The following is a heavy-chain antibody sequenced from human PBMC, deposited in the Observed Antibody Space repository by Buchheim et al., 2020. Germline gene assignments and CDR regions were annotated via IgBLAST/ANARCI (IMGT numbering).Heavy chain of an antibody. D-gene: IGHD2-21*01. J-gene: IGHJ4*02. CDR1: GFTFTNYA. CDR2: ISGSGFRT. CDR3: AKDILGMWYYSDY. V-gene: IGHV3-23*01. Sequence: EVQLLESGGGLVQPGGSLRLSCAASGFTFTNYAMSWVRQAPGKGLEWVSGISGSGFRTYYADSVKGRFTISRDNSKNTYLQMNSLRAEDTAIYYCAKDILGMWYYSDYWGQGAL.